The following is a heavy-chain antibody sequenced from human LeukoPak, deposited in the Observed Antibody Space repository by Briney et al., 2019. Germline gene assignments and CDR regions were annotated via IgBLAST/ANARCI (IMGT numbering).Heavy chain of an antibody. CDR2: ISAYNGNT. CDR1: GYTFTSYG. Sequence: GASVKVSCKASGYTFTSYGISWVRQAPGQGLEWMGWISAYNGNTNYAQKLQGRVTMTTDTSTSTAYMELRSLRSDDTAVYYCARDNAGGGSCCNWFDPWGQGTLVTVSS. D-gene: IGHD2-15*01. J-gene: IGHJ5*02. V-gene: IGHV1-18*01. CDR3: ARDNAGGGSCCNWFDP.